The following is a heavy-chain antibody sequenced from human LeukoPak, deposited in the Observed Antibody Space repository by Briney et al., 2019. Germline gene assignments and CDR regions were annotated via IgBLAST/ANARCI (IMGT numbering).Heavy chain of an antibody. CDR1: GFTFSSYW. D-gene: IGHD6-19*01. CDR2: IKQDGSEK. J-gene: IGHJ5*02. CDR3: ARARPGYSSGWYGENWFDP. V-gene: IGHV3-7*01. Sequence: GGSLRLSCAASGFTFSSYWMSWVRQAPGKGLEWVANIKQDGSEKYYVDSVKGRFTISRDNAKNSLYLQMNSLRAEDTAVYYCARARPGYSSGWYGENWFDPWGQGTLVTVSS.